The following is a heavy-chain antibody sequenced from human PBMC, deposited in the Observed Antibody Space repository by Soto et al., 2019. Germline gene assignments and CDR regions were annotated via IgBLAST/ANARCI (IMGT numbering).Heavy chain of an antibody. Sequence: EVHLLESGGGLVQPGESLRLSCAASGFTFSSYAMSWLRQAPGKGLEWVSAIGVSGDTTYYADSVKGRFTISRDNSKNTLYLQMGSLRAEETVVYYCAKVRRFGELRSLYWGQGTLVTVSS. CDR3: AKVRRFGELRSLY. CDR1: GFTFSSYA. D-gene: IGHD3-10*01. J-gene: IGHJ4*02. V-gene: IGHV3-23*01. CDR2: IGVSGDTT.